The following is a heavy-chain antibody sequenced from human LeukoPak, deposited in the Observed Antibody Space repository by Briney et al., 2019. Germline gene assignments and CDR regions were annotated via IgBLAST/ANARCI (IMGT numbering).Heavy chain of an antibody. Sequence: SETLPLTCTVSGGSISSGDYYWSWIRQPPGKGLEWIGYIYYSGNTYYNPSLKSRVTISVDTSKNQFSLKLSSVTAADTAVYYCARAYDILTGPGAYYFDYWGQGTLVTVSS. CDR2: IYYSGNT. CDR3: ARAYDILTGPGAYYFDY. D-gene: IGHD3-9*01. CDR1: GGSISSGDYY. V-gene: IGHV4-30-4*01. J-gene: IGHJ4*02.